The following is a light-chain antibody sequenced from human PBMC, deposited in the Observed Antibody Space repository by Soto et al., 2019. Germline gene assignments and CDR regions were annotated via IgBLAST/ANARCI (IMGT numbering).Light chain of an antibody. CDR3: QQYGSSPLT. CDR2: GAS. CDR1: QSVSSSY. V-gene: IGKV3-20*01. J-gene: IGKJ4*02. Sequence: ETVLTQSPGTLSLSPVERATISCRASQSVSSSYLAWYQQKPGQAPRLLIYGASSSASGIPDRFSGSGSGTDVTITISRLEPEDFAVYDCQQYGSSPLTFGGGTKVEIK.